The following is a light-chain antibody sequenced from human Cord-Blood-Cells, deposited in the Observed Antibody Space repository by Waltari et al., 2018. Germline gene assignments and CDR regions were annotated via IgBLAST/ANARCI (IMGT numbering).Light chain of an antibody. CDR3: QQYDNLPLT. CDR1: QDISNY. J-gene: IGKJ4*01. CDR2: DAS. Sequence: DIQMTQSPSSLSASVGDRVTITCQASQDISNYLNWYQQKPGKAPKLLIYDASNLETGVPSRLSGSVSGTDVSFTISSLQPEYISTSYCQQYDNLPLTFCGGTKVEIK. V-gene: IGKV1-33*01.